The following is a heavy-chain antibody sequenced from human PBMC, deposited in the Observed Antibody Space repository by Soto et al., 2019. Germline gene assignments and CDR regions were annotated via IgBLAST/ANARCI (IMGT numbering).Heavy chain of an antibody. CDR2: IYYSATA. Sequence: SQTLSVTWTVAGGSSSSGDDCWRWRHQKPGKRQEMIEYIYYSATAYFIPSLKCRVTISVDTSKNQFSLKLSSVTAADTAVYYCARGWRGAYSGGWYGRWNSFAPWGQETLVTVSS. J-gene: IGHJ5*02. CDR1: GGSSSSGDDC. V-gene: IGHV4-30-4*01. CDR3: ARGWRGAYSGGWYGRWNSFAP. D-gene: IGHD6-19*01.